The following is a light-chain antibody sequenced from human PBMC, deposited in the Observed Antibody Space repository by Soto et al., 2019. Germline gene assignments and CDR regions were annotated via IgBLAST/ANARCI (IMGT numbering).Light chain of an antibody. V-gene: IGLV4-69*01. CDR1: SGHSSYA. CDR2: LNSDGSH. CDR3: QTWGTGILV. J-gene: IGLJ3*02. Sequence: QPVLTQSPSASASLGASVKLTCNLSSGHSSYAIAWHQQQPEKGPRYLMKLNSDGSHSKGAGIPDRFSGSSSGAERYLSISILQSEDEADYYCQTWGTGILVFGGGTKLTVL.